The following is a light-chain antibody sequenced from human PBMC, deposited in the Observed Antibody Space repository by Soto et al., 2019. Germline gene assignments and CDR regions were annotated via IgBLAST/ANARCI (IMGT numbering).Light chain of an antibody. V-gene: IGLV2-11*01. CDR3: CSYAGSYTNV. CDR1: SSDVGGYNY. Sequence: QSVLTQPRSVSGSPGQSVTISCTGTSSDVGGYNYVSWYQQHPGKAPKLMIYDVSKRPSGVPDRFSGSKSGNTASLTISGLQAEDEADYYCCSYAGSYTNVFGTGTKLTV. J-gene: IGLJ1*01. CDR2: DVS.